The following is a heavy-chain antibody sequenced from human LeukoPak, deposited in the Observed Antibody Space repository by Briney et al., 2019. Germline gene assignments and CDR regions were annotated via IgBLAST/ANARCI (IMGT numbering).Heavy chain of an antibody. CDR1: GGSISSGGYY. CDR2: IYYSGST. V-gene: IGHV4-31*03. J-gene: IGHJ4*02. CDR3: AGRRKTHLDY. Sequence: SQTLSLTRTVSGGSISSGGYYWSWIRQHPGKGLEWIGYIYYSGSTYYNPSLKSRVTISVDTSKNQFSLKLSSVTAADTAVYYCAGRRKTHLDYWGQGTLVTVSS.